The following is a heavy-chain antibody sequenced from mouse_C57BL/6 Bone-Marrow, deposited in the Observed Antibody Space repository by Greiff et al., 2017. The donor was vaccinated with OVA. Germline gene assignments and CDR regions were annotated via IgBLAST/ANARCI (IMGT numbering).Heavy chain of an antibody. CDR3: ARQGDGYFLFAY. CDR1: GFTFSSYG. CDR2: ISSGGSYT. V-gene: IGHV5-6*01. D-gene: IGHD2-3*01. J-gene: IGHJ3*01. Sequence: EVHLVESGGDLVKPGGSLKLSCAASGFTFSSYGMSWVRQTPDKRLEWVATISSGGSYTYYLDSVKGRFTISRDNAKNTLYLQMSSLKSEDTAMYYCARQGDGYFLFAYWGQGTLVTVSA.